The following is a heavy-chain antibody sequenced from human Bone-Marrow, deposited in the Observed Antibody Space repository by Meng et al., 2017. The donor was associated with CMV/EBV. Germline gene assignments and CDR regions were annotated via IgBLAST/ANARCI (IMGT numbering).Heavy chain of an antibody. J-gene: IGHJ4*02. V-gene: IGHV1-69*12. CDR3: ARDSRDSSGYWVWDY. Sequence: QRVEAGAWGKKPGSSVKVSCKAAGGTFSSYAISWVRQAPGQGLEWMGGIIPIFGTANYAQKFQGRVTITADESTSTAYMELSSLRSEDTAVYYCARDSRDSSGYWVWDYWGQGTLVTVSS. D-gene: IGHD3-22*01. CDR2: IIPIFGTA. CDR1: GGTFSSYA.